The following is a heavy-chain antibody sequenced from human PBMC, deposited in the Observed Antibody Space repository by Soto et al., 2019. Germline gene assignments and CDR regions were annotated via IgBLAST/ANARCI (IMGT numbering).Heavy chain of an antibody. Sequence: QVQLVQSGAEVKKPGSSVKVSCKASGGTFSSYTISWVRQAPGQGLEWMGRIIPILGIANYEQKFQGRVTITADKSTSTAYMELSSLRSEDTAVYYCADHGPKKKWLTPYYYYMDVWGKGTTVTVSS. CDR3: ADHGPKKKWLTPYYYYMDV. V-gene: IGHV1-69*02. J-gene: IGHJ6*03. D-gene: IGHD3-22*01. CDR2: IIPILGIA. CDR1: GGTFSSYT.